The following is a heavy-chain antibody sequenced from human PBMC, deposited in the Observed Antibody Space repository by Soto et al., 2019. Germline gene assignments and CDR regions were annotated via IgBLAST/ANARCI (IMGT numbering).Heavy chain of an antibody. J-gene: IGHJ5*02. D-gene: IGHD3-9*01. Sequence: SETLSLTCAGSGGSISSGGYYWSWIRQPPGKGLEWIGYIYHSGSTYYNPSLKSRVTISVDRSKNQFSLKLSSVTAADTAVYYCARSPPHFDWPSEWFDPWGQGTLVT. CDR2: IYHSGST. CDR3: ARSPPHFDWPSEWFDP. CDR1: GGSISSGGYY. V-gene: IGHV4-30-2*01.